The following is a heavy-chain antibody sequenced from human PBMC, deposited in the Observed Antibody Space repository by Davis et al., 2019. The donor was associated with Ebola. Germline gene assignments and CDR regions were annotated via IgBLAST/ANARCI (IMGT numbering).Heavy chain of an antibody. Sequence: SETLSLTCTVSGGSISSYYWNWIRQTPGKGLEWIGYIYYSGSTNYNPSLKSRVTISVDTSKNRFSLKLSSVTAADTAVYYCARVEHCSSISCYPGSYWGQGILVTVSS. D-gene: IGHD2-2*01. CDR1: GGSISSYY. CDR2: IYYSGST. V-gene: IGHV4-59*12. J-gene: IGHJ4*02. CDR3: ARVEHCSSISCYPGSY.